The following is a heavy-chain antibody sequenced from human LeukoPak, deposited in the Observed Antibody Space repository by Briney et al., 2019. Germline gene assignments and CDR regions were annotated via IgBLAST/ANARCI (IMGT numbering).Heavy chain of an antibody. D-gene: IGHD6-19*01. CDR2: INPSGGST. V-gene: IGHV1-46*01. Sequence: ASVKVSCKASGYTFTSYYMHWVRQAPGQGLEWMGIINPSGGSTSYAQKFQGRVTMTRDTSTSTVYMELSSLRSEDTAVYYCATDQGQWLEGADYGMDVWGQGTTVTVSS. J-gene: IGHJ6*02. CDR3: ATDQGQWLEGADYGMDV. CDR1: GYTFTSYY.